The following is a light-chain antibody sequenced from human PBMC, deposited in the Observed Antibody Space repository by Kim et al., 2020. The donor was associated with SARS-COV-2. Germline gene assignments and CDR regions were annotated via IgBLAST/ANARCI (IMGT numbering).Light chain of an antibody. Sequence: GQSITISCTGSSSDVGGYNRVSWYQHNPGKAPKLMFFDVTERPSGVSDRFSGSKFGNTASLTISGLLADDESDYYCASQASGSTWVFGGGTQLTVL. CDR1: SSDVGGYNR. J-gene: IGLJ3*02. V-gene: IGLV2-14*03. CDR3: ASQASGSTWV. CDR2: DVT.